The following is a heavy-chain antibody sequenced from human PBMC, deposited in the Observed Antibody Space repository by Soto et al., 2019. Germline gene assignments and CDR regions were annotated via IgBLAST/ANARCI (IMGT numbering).Heavy chain of an antibody. Sequence: LSLTCIVSCESISISSDYLGWIRQPPGKGLEWIGSIYYSGRTYYNPSFKSRVTISIDTSKNQFSLKLSSVTATDTAVYYCARQRTTVVTQAYFDHWGQGALVTVS. J-gene: IGHJ4*02. CDR1: CESISISSDY. CDR3: ARQRTTVVTQAYFDH. V-gene: IGHV4-39*01. D-gene: IGHD2-21*02. CDR2: IYYSGRT.